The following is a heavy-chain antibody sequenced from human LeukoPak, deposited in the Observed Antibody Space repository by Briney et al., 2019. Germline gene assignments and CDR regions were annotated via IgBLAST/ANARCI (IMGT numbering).Heavy chain of an antibody. Sequence: SENLSLTCAVYGGSFSGYYWSWIRQPPGKGLEWIGEINHSGSTNYNPSLKSRVTISVDTSKNQFSLKLSSVTAADTAVYYCARQLRSYPGVSPFDYWGQGTLVTVSS. CDR1: GGSFSGYY. J-gene: IGHJ4*02. CDR3: ARQLRSYPGVSPFDY. V-gene: IGHV4-34*01. D-gene: IGHD1-7*01. CDR2: INHSGST.